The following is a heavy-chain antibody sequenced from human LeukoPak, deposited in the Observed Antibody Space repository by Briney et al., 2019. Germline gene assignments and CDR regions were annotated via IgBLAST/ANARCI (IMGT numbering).Heavy chain of an antibody. CDR2: IVVGSGNT. V-gene: IGHV1-58*02. J-gene: IGHJ3*02. D-gene: IGHD1-26*01. CDR1: GFTFTSSA. CDR3: ARDGGSGSYQEYI. Sequence: SVKVSCKASGFTFTSSAMQWVRQARGQRLEWIGWIVVGSGNTNYAQKFQERVTITRDMSTSTAYMELSGLRSEDTAVYYCARDGGSGSYQEYIWGQGTMVTVSS.